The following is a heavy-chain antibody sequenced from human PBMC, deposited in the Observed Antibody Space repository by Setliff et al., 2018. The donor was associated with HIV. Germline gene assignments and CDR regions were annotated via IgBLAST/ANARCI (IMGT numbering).Heavy chain of an antibody. CDR3: AKGPVSGVDL. J-gene: IGHJ5*02. V-gene: IGHV4-30-2*01. CDR2: IYHVGGT. D-gene: IGHD2-15*01. Sequence: SETLSLTCAVSGGSIGSGGYSWSWIRQPPGRGLEWVGYIYHVGGTYYNPSLRSRVTISVDRSKNLFSLKLISVTAADTAVYYCAKGPVSGVDLWGQGTLVTVSS. CDR1: GGSIGSGGYS.